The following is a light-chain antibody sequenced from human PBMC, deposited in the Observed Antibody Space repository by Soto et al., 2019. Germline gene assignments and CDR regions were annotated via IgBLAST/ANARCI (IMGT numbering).Light chain of an antibody. V-gene: IGLV2-23*01. CDR1: SSDVGTYNI. CDR3: CSYAGGGTWV. Sequence: QSVLTQPASVSGSPGQSITISCTGTSSDVGTYNIVSWYQQYPDKAPKLMIYEGSKRPSGVSNRFSGSKSGNTASLTISGLQAEDEAGYYCCSYAGGGTWVFGGGTKLTVL. CDR2: EGS. J-gene: IGLJ3*02.